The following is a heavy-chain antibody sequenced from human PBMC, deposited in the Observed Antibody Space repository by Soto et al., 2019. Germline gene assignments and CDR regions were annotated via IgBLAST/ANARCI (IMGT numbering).Heavy chain of an antibody. CDR2: ITAGAGYT. CDR3: ARENFPQSGSYYDS. Sequence: ASVKVSCKASEYTFTAHSIQWVRQARGQKFEWLGWITAGAGYTDYSQNFQGRVTNTRDTSATTAYIHLSNLKSEDTAIYYCARENFPQSGSYYDSWGQGTLVTVSS. D-gene: IGHD1-26*01. CDR1: EYTFTAHS. J-gene: IGHJ4*02. V-gene: IGHV1-3*01.